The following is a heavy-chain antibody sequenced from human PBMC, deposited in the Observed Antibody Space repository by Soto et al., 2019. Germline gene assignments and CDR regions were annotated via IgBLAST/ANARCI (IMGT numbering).Heavy chain of an antibody. D-gene: IGHD3-22*01. CDR3: ARADSSGYYGLLDY. Sequence: EVQLVESGGGLVQPGGSLRLSCAASGFTFSSYEMNWVRQAPGKGLEWVSYISSSGSTIYYADSVKGRFTISRDNAKNSLYLQMNSLRAEDTAVYYCARADSSGYYGLLDYWGQGTLVTVSS. V-gene: IGHV3-48*03. CDR1: GFTFSSYE. CDR2: ISSSGSTI. J-gene: IGHJ4*02.